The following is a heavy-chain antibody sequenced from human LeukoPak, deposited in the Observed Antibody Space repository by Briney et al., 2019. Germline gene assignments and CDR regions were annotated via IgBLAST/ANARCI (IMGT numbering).Heavy chain of an antibody. CDR2: INHSGST. CDR3: ARGIAVAEGY. J-gene: IGHJ4*02. V-gene: IGHV4-4*02. Sequence: PSGTLSLTCAVSGGSISSSNWWSWIRQPPGKGLEWIGEINHSGSTNYNPSLKSRVTISVDTSKNQFSLKLSSVTAADTAVYYCARGIAVAEGYWGQGTLVTVSS. CDR1: GGSISSSNW. D-gene: IGHD6-19*01.